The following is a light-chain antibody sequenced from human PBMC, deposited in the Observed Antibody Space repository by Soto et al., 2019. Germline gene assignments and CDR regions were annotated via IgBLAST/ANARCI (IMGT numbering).Light chain of an antibody. CDR1: QSVTSNY. Sequence: EIVLTQSPGTLSLSPGERATLSCRTSQSVTSNYLAWYQQKPGQAPRLLIYGASSRATGTPDRFSGSGSGTDFTLTISRLEPEDFAVYYCQQYRSSPPVYTFGQGTKLVIK. CDR2: GAS. J-gene: IGKJ2*01. V-gene: IGKV3-20*01. CDR3: QQYRSSPPVYT.